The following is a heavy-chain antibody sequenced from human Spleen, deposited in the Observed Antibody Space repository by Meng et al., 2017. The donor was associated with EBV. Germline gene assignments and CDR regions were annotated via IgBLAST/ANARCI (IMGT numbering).Heavy chain of an antibody. CDR3: AKDRSWDILDVDYFDH. D-gene: IGHD3-9*01. V-gene: IGHV3-30*12. CDR2: MSFDGTEK. Sequence: QVQRVGSGGGVVQPGRSLRLSCAASGFIFSNYGMHWVRQAPGKGLEWVAVMSFDGTEKFYADSVKGRFTISRDYSKNTLHLQMSSLRAEDTAVYYCAKDRSWDILDVDYFDHWGQGILVTVSS. J-gene: IGHJ4*02. CDR1: GFIFSNYG.